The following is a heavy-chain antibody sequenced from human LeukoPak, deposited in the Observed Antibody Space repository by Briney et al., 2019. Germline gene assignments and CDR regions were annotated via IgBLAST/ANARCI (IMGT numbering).Heavy chain of an antibody. CDR2: IYYGGST. CDR1: GGSISSGGYY. CDR3: ARFMDGVPYNWFDP. V-gene: IGHV4-31*03. D-gene: IGHD3/OR15-3a*01. Sequence: NSSEPLSLTCTVSGGSISSGGYYLGWIRPHPGKGLEWVGYIYYGGSTYYNPSLKSRVTISVDTSKNQFSLQLSSVTAADTAVYYCARFMDGVPYNWFDPWGQGTLVTVSS. J-gene: IGHJ5*02.